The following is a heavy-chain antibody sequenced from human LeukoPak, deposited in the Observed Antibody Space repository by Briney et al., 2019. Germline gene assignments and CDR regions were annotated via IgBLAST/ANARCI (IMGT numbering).Heavy chain of an antibody. CDR1: GFTFSSYG. Sequence: GGSLRLSCAASGFTFSSYGMHWVCQAPGKGLEWVAVISYDGSNKYYADSVKGRFTISRDNSKNTLYLQMNSLRAEDTAVYYCAKGGPSYSSSWYGGWFDPWGQGTLVTVSS. CDR3: AKGGPSYSSSWYGGWFDP. D-gene: IGHD6-13*01. CDR2: ISYDGSNK. V-gene: IGHV3-30*18. J-gene: IGHJ5*02.